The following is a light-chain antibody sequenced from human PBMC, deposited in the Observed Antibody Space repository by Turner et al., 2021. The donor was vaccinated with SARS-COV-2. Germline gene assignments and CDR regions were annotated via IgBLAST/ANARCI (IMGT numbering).Light chain of an antibody. CDR1: SSNIGRNT. CDR3: VTWDDTLSGVV. J-gene: IGLJ2*01. CDR2: SND. V-gene: IGLV1-44*01. Sequence: QSLLTQPPSASGSPGQRVTISCSGSSSNIGRNTVNWYQQVPGAAPRLLMYSNDQRPSGVPGRFSGSKSATSASLAISGLQSEDEGDYYCVTWDDTLSGVVFGGGTKLTVL.